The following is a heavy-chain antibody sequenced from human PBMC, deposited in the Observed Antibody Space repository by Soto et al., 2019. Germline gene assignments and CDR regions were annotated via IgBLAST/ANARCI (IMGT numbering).Heavy chain of an antibody. D-gene: IGHD4-17*01. CDR3: ARGSTTEKVDS. V-gene: IGHV4-30-2*01. CDR1: GGSISSGGYP. J-gene: IGHJ4*02. Sequence: TSETLSLTCAVSGGSISSGGYPWSWIRQPPGKGLEWIGYIYHSGSTYYNPSLKSRVTISVDRSKNQFSLKLSSVTAADTAVYYCARGSTTEKVDSWGQGTLVTVSS. CDR2: IYHSGST.